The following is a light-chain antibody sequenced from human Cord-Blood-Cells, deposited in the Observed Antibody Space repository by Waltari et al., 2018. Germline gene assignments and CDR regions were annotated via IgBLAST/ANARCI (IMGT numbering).Light chain of an antibody. J-gene: IGKJ5*01. V-gene: IGKV3-11*01. CDR1: QSVSSY. CDR3: QQRSNWPIT. Sequence: EIVLTQSPATLSLYPGERATLSCRASQSVSSYLAWYQQKPGQAPRLLIYYASNRATGIPARFSGSGSGTDFTLTISSLEPEDFAVYYCQQRSNWPITFGQGTRLEIK. CDR2: YAS.